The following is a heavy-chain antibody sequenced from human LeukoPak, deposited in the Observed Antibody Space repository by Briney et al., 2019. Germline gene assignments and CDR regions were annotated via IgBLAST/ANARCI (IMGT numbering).Heavy chain of an antibody. J-gene: IGHJ6*02. CDR3: ATFIPRPNEYGDYLYYYYGMDV. V-gene: IGHV1-24*01. D-gene: IGHD4-17*01. CDR1: GNTLTELS. CDR2: VVPRAVET. Sequence: ASVKVSCKVSGNTLTELSMHWVRQAPGKGLEWMGGVVPRAVETFYAQKLQGRVTMTEDTSTDTAYLELSSLRSEDTAIYYCATFIPRPNEYGDYLYYYYGMDVWGQGTTVTVSS.